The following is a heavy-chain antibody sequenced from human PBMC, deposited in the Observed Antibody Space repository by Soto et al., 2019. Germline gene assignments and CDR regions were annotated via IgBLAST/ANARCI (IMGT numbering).Heavy chain of an antibody. CDR2: ISSVGNNQ. V-gene: IGHV3-30-3*01. J-gene: IGHJ6*02. CDR1: GFTFSSHA. Sequence: GGSLRLSCAASGFTFSSHAMHWVRQAPGKGLEWVAVISSVGNNQYDGDSVKGRFTVSRDNSKSTLYLQMNSLRAEDTAVYYCAREAYCARGVSYEALRGCGVDVWGQGTTVTVSS. D-gene: IGHD2-21*01. CDR3: AREAYCARGVSYEALRGCGVDV.